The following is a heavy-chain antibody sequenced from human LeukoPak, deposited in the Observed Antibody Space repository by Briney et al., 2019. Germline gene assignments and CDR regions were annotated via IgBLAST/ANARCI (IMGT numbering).Heavy chain of an antibody. J-gene: IGHJ4*02. CDR3: ARQTGSGLFILP. Sequence: SETVSLTCTVSGGSISSSSYYWGWIRQPPGKGLEWIGSIYYSGSTYYNPSLKSRVTISLDTSKNQFSLKLSSVTAADTAVYYCARQTGSGLFILPGGQGTLVTVSS. V-gene: IGHV4-39*07. D-gene: IGHD3/OR15-3a*01. CDR1: GGSISSSSYY. CDR2: IYYSGST.